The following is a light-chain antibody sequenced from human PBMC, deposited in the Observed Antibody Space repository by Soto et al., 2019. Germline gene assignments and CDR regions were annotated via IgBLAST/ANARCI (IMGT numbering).Light chain of an antibody. J-gene: IGLJ2*01. CDR3: SSYVGSGTYVV. V-gene: IGLV2-23*01. CDR1: SSDVGTYNL. Sequence: HSVLTQPASVSGSPGQSITISCTGTSSDVGTYNLVSWYQQHPGNAPKLMIYEGNKRPSGVSNRFSGSKSGNTASLTISGLQAEDEGDYYCSSYVGSGTYVVFGGGTKLTVL. CDR2: EGN.